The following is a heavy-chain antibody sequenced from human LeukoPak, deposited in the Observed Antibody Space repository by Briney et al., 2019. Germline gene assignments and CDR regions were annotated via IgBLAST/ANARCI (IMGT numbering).Heavy chain of an antibody. CDR2: IRYDGTKK. D-gene: IGHD1-26*01. J-gene: IGHJ4*02. CDR3: AKDPSIVDATSSGR. Sequence: PGGTLRLSCAASGFTFSSYAMSWVRQAPGKGLEWVAFIRYDGTKKYYADSVKGRFTISRDNSKNTAYLQMNSLRGEDTAVYYCAKDPSIVDATSSGRGGQGTLVTVSS. CDR1: GFTFSSYA. V-gene: IGHV3-30*02.